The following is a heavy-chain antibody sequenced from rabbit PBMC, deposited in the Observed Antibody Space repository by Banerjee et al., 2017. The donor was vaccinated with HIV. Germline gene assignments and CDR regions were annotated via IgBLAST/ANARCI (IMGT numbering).Heavy chain of an antibody. D-gene: IGHD7-1*01. V-gene: IGHV1S43*01. J-gene: IGHJ4*01. CDR3: ARDYAGYIGYGYYFNL. CDR2: INTSSGNT. Sequence: QEQLEESGGGLVKPGRSLTLTCTASGFSFSDKYVMCWVRQAPGKGLEWIGCINTSSGNTVYASWVNGRFTISRSTSLSTVDLKMTSLTAADTATYFCARDYAGYIGYGYYFNLWGPGTLVTVS. CDR1: GFSFSDKYV.